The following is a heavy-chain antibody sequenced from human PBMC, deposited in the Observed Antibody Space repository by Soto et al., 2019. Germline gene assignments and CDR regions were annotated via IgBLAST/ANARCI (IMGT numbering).Heavy chain of an antibody. J-gene: IGHJ4*02. CDR3: ARTSGYYLYHY. CDR2: INPSGGNT. D-gene: IGHD3-22*01. Sequence: VTVSWQAAGCPFPSCYIHWVRQAPGHWLEWVGIINPSGGNTKYPQKFQGRVTITRDTSASTAYMERSSLRSEDTAVYYCARTSGYYLYHYWGQGTLVTAPQ. V-gene: IGHV1-46*01. CDR1: GCPFPSCY.